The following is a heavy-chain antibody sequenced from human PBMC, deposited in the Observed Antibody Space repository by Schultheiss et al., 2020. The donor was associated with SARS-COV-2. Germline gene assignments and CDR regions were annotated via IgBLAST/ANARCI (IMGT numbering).Heavy chain of an antibody. CDR2: IWYDGSNK. V-gene: IGHV3-33*08. CDR1: GLTFDNYW. J-gene: IGHJ6*02. D-gene: IGHD4-17*01. CDR3: ARDYFGYGDYYYGMDV. Sequence: GESLKISCAVSGLTFDNYWMHWVRQAPGKGPEWVALIWYDGSNKYYADSVKGRFTISRDNSKNTLYLQMNSLRAEDTAVYYCARDYFGYGDYYYGMDVWGQGTTVTVSS.